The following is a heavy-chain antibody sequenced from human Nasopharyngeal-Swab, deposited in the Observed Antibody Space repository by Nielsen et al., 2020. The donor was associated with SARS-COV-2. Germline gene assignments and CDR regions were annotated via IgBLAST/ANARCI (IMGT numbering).Heavy chain of an antibody. V-gene: IGHV4-59*13. J-gene: IGHJ3*02. CDR2: IYYSGST. CDR3: ARVRNDYVWGSYRYNTYDAFDI. Sequence: SETLSLTCTVSGGSISSYYWSWIRQPPGKGLEWIGYIYYSGSTNYNPSLKSRVTISVDTFKNQFSLKLSSVTAADTAVYYCARVRNDYVWGSYRYNTYDAFDIWGQGTMVTVSS. D-gene: IGHD3-16*02. CDR1: GGSISSYY.